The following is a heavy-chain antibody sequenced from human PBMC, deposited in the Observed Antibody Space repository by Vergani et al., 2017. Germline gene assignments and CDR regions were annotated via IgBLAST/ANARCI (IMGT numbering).Heavy chain of an antibody. D-gene: IGHD2-2*01. CDR2: IIPIFGTA. V-gene: IGHV1-69*01. J-gene: IGHJ3*02. CDR1: GGTFSSYA. Sequence: QVQLVQSGAEVKKPGSSVKVSCKASGGTFSSYAISWVRQAPGQGLEWMGGIIPIFGTANYAQKFQGRVTITADESTSTAYMELSSLRSEDTAVYYCAGPSGYCSSTSCSNAFDIWGQGTMVTVSS. CDR3: AGPSGYCSSTSCSNAFDI.